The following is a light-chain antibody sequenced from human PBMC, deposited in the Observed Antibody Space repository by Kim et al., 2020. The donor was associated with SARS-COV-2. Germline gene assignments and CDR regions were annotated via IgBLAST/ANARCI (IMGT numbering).Light chain of an antibody. Sequence: NFMLTQPHSVSESPGKTVTISCTRSSGSIASNYVQWYQQRPGSSPTTLNYEDNQRPSGVPDRFSGSIDSSSNSASLTISGLKTEDEADYYCQSYDSSNQVFGGGTQLTVL. CDR1: SGSIASNY. CDR3: QSYDSSNQV. J-gene: IGLJ3*02. V-gene: IGLV6-57*01. CDR2: EDN.